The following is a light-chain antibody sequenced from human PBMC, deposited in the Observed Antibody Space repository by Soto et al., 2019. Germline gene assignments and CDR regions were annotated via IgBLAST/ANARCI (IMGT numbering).Light chain of an antibody. CDR1: SSDVGGYNY. J-gene: IGLJ2*01. Sequence: QSALTQPRSVSGSPGQSVTISCTGTSSDVGGYNYVSWYQQHPGKAPKLMIYDVSKRPSGVPDRFSGSKSGNTASLTISGLQAEDEADYYCCSYAGSYTLREVFGGGTKVTVL. V-gene: IGLV2-11*01. CDR2: DVS. CDR3: CSYAGSYTLREV.